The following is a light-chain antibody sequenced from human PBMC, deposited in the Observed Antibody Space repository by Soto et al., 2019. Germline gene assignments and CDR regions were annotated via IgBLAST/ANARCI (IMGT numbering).Light chain of an antibody. CDR2: TTS. V-gene: IGKV1-39*01. J-gene: IGKJ1*01. Sequence: IQMTQSPSSLSASLGDRVSITFRASQSISSFLNWYQQKPGEAPKVLIYTTSTLQSGVPSRFSGSGSGTDFTLTISSLQPEDFATYYCQQSYDSRAFGQGTKVDI. CDR3: QQSYDSRA. CDR1: QSISSF.